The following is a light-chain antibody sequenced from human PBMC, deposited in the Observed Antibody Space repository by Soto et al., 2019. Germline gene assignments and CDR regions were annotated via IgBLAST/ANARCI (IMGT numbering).Light chain of an antibody. CDR2: DAS. CDR3: QQGAT. J-gene: IGKJ2*01. CDR1: QDIRNY. V-gene: IGKV1-33*01. Sequence: DIQMTQSPSSLSASVGDRVTITCQASQDIRNYLNWYQQKPGKAPKLLIYDASNLETGVPSRFSGSGSGTDFTFTISSLQPEDIATYYCQQGATFGQGTKLEIK.